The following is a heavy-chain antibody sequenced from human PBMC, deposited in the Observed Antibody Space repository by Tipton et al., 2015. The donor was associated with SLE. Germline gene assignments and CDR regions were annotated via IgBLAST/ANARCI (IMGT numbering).Heavy chain of an antibody. J-gene: IGHJ5*02. CDR2: INHSGST. CDR1: GGSFSGYY. Sequence: TLSLTCAVYGGSFSGYYWSWIRQPSGKGLEWIGEINHSGSTNYNPSLKSRVTISVDTSNNQFSLKLSSVTAADTAVYYCARRADHGDPGHWFDPWGQGTLVTVSS. D-gene: IGHD4-17*01. CDR3: ARRADHGDPGHWFDP. V-gene: IGHV4-34*01.